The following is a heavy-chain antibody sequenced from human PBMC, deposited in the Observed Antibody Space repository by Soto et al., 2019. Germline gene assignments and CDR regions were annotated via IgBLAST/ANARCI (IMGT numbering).Heavy chain of an antibody. Sequence: QVQLQESGPGLVKPSQTLSLTCTVSVGSISSGGYYWSWIRQHPGKGLEWIGYLYYSGSTYDNPSLSSRVTISVDTSKNQFSLKLSSVTAADTAVYYCARTPHSSSWSGWGIDYWGQGTLVTVSS. CDR1: VGSISSGGYY. CDR2: LYYSGST. V-gene: IGHV4-31*03. J-gene: IGHJ4*02. D-gene: IGHD6-13*01. CDR3: ARTPHSSSWSGWGIDY.